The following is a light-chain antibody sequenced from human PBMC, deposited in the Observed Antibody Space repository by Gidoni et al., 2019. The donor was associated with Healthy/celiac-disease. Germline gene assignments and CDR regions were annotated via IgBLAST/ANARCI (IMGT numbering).Light chain of an antibody. V-gene: IGKV1-39*01. CDR2: AES. Sequence: DIQMTQSPSSLSASVGDRVTITCRASQSISSYLNWYQQKPGKAPKLLIYAESSLQSGVPSRFSGRGSGTDLTLTIRSLQPEDFATYYCQQSYSTPYTVGQGTKLEIK. J-gene: IGKJ2*01. CDR3: QQSYSTPYT. CDR1: QSISSY.